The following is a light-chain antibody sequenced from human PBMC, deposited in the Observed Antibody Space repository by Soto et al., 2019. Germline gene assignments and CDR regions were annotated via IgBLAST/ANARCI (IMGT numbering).Light chain of an antibody. V-gene: IGKV1-39*01. Sequence: DIQMTQSPSTLSGSVGDRVTITCRASQTISSWLAWYQQKPGRAPKLLIYAASALRSGVPSRFRGSGSGTEFTLTISSLQPEDFATYYCQQSYSTPYTFGQGTKLDIK. J-gene: IGKJ2*01. CDR3: QQSYSTPYT. CDR1: QTISSW. CDR2: AAS.